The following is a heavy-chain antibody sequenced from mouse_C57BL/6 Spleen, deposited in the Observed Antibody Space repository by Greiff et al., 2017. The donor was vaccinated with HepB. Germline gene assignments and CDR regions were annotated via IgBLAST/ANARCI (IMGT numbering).Heavy chain of an antibody. J-gene: IGHJ2*01. V-gene: IGHV1-61*01. CDR1: GYTFTSYW. CDR3: ARGNYGSSFYY. CDR2: IYPSDSET. D-gene: IGHD1-1*01. Sequence: VQLQQPGAELVRPGSSVKLSCKASGYTFTSYWMEWVKQRPGQGLEWIGNIYPSDSETHYNQKFKDKATLTVDKSSSTAYMQLSSLTSEDSAVYYCARGNYGSSFYYWGQGTTLTVSS.